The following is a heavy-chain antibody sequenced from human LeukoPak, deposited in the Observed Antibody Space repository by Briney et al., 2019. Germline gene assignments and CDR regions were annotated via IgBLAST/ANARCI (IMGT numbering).Heavy chain of an antibody. V-gene: IGHV3-11*06. J-gene: IGHJ4*02. CDR2: LSSSSSYT. CDR1: GFSFSEYY. Sequence: GGSLRLSCAASGFSFSEYYMTWIRQAPGKGLEWVSNLSSSSSYTNYADSVKGRFTISRDNAKNSLYLQMNSLRAEDTAVYYCTSKQDYWGQGTLVTVSS. CDR3: TSKQDY.